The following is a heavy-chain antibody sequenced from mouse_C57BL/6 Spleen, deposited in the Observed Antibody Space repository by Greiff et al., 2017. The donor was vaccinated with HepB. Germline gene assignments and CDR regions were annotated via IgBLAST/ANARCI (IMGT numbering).Heavy chain of an antibody. CDR1: GFSLSTSGMG. D-gene: IGHD1-1*01. CDR3: SRGGHYYGSSCALDY. V-gene: IGHV8-12*01. Sequence: QVTLIVCGPGLLQSSQTLSLTCSFSGFSLSTSGMGVCWIRQPSGMGLEWLANIYWDDDKRYNPSLKSRRTISKDTSRNQVFLKITSVYTADTATYYCSRGGHYYGSSCALDYWGKGTSVTVSS. J-gene: IGHJ4*01. CDR2: IYWDDDK.